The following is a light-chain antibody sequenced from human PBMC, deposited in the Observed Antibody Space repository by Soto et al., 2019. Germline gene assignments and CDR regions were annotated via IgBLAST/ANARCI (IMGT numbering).Light chain of an antibody. Sequence: IVLTQSPGTLSLSPGERATLSCRASQTLRRTYIAWYQQKPGQAPRVLIYGASKRATGIPDRFSGSGSGTDFSLTISRLEPEDFAVYYCHQYDNAPQTYGQGTKVDNK. V-gene: IGKV3-20*01. CDR1: QTLRRTY. CDR2: GAS. J-gene: IGKJ2*01. CDR3: HQYDNAPQT.